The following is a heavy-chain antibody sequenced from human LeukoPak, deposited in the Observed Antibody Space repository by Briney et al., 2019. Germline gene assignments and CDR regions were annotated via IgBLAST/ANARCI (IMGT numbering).Heavy chain of an antibody. V-gene: IGHV3-74*01. Sequence: GGSLRLSCAAAGFTFSNYWMHWVRQAAGKGLVWVSRINSDGINTSYADSVKGRFTISRDNAQNPLNLQMNSLRDEDTAVYYCARDLGQYYDTSDNWFDPWGQGTLVTVSS. J-gene: IGHJ5*02. CDR1: GFTFSNYW. CDR2: INSDGINT. CDR3: ARDLGQYYDTSDNWFDP. D-gene: IGHD3-22*01.